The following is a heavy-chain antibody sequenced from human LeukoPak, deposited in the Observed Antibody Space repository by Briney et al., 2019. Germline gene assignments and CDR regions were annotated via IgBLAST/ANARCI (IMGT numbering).Heavy chain of an antibody. CDR3: ESLTFYYDGSGYYFDY. V-gene: IGHV4-39*01. CDR1: GASISSTSYY. Sequence: SETLSLTCTVSGASISSTSYYWGWMRQPPEKGLQWIGSIHYGGSAYYNPSLKSRITISVDTSKNQFSLKLSSVTATDTAVYSYESLTFYYDGSGYYFDYWGQGTLVTVSS. D-gene: IGHD3-22*01. CDR2: IHYGGSA. J-gene: IGHJ4*02.